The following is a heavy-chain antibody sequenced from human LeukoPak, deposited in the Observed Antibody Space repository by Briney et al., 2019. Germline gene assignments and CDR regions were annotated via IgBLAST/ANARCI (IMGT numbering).Heavy chain of an antibody. CDR2: ISYGGSNK. CDR3: ARDGSYCSAGSCYLGIYFQA. CDR1: GFTFRSYA. Sequence: GRSLRLSCAASGFTFRSYAMQWVRQSPGKGLEWLAAISYGGSNKDYADSVKGRFTISRDNSKNTLYLQMNSLRAEDTAVYYCARDGSYCSAGSCYLGIYFQAWGQGTRVTVSS. J-gene: IGHJ1*01. D-gene: IGHD2-15*01. V-gene: IGHV3-30-3*01.